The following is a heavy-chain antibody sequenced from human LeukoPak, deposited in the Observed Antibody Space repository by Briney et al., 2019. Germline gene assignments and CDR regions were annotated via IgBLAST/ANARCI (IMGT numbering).Heavy chain of an antibody. CDR2: ISWNSGSI. CDR1: GFTFDDYA. D-gene: IGHD2-15*01. J-gene: IGHJ4*02. V-gene: IGHV3-9*01. Sequence: SGRPLRLSCAASGFTFDDYAMHWVRQAPGKGLEWVSGISWNSGSIGYADSVKGRFTISRDNAKNSLYLQMSSLRAEDTALYYCAKDGFGGKPLDYWGQGTLVTVSS. CDR3: AKDGFGGKPLDY.